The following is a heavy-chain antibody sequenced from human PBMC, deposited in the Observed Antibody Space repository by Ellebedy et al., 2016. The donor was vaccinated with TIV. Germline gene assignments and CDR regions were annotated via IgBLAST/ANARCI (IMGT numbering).Heavy chain of an antibody. D-gene: IGHD3-16*01. CDR1: VYTFTSYY. CDR3: ARDLFGGVTADY. CDR2: INPSGGRT. V-gene: IGHV1-46*01. Sequence: ASVNVSCXPSVYTFTSYYMHWVRQAPGQGLEWMGIINPSGGRTSYAQKFQGRVTMTRDTSTSTVYMELSSLRSEDTAVYYCARDLFGGVTADYWGQGTLVTVSS. J-gene: IGHJ4*02.